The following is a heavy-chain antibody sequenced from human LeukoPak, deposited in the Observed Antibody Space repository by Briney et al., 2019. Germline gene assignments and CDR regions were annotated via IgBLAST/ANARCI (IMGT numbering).Heavy chain of an antibody. D-gene: IGHD6-19*01. Sequence: GGSLRRSCAASGLTFDDYAMHWVRQPPGKGLEWVSGISWKSGSMGYADSVKGRFTISRDNNKNSLYLQMNSLRTEDTALYYCARGNSIAVAAFFDYWGQGTLVTVSS. CDR1: GLTFDDYA. V-gene: IGHV3-9*01. CDR3: ARGNSIAVAAFFDY. J-gene: IGHJ4*02. CDR2: ISWKSGSM.